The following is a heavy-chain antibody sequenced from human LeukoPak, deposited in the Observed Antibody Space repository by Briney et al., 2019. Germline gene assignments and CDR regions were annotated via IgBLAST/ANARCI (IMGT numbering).Heavy chain of an antibody. Sequence: GGSLRLSCAASGFTFSSYEMNWVRQAPGKGLEWVSYISSSGSTIYYADSVKGRFTISRDNAKNSLYLQMNSLRAEDTAVYFCARDHGDYSGKDYWGQGTLVTVSS. CDR1: GFTFSSYE. V-gene: IGHV3-48*03. CDR3: ARDHGDYSGKDY. CDR2: ISSSGSTI. J-gene: IGHJ4*02. D-gene: IGHD4-17*01.